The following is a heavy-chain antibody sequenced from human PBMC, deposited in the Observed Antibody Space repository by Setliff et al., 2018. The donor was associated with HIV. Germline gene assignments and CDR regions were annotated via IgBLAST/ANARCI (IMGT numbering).Heavy chain of an antibody. CDR3: ARAPPGIQNDAFDV. J-gene: IGHJ3*01. CDR2: IYYSGST. V-gene: IGHV4-39*07. CDR1: SGSISSSPYY. Sequence: SETLSLTCTVSSGSISSSPYYWAWIRQPPGKGLEWIGTIYYSGSTYYNPSLKSRVSISVDTSKNQFSLKLTSVTAADTAVYYCARAPPGIQNDAFDVWGQGTMVTVSS.